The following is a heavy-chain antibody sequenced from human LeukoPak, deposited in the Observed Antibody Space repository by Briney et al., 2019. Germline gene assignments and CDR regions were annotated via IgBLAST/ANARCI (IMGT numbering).Heavy chain of an antibody. D-gene: IGHD6-19*01. V-gene: IGHV4-59*01. CDR2: IYHSWRT. CDR3: VRCHLVGGWFKYDAFDI. Sequence: SETLSLTCTVSGDSISSYYWRWIRQPPGKGLEWIGYIYHSWRTNYNPSLKSRVTISLDTSKNDFSLMLSSVTAADTAVYYGVRCHLVGGWFKYDAFDIWGQGTMVSVSS. J-gene: IGHJ3*02. CDR1: GDSISSYY.